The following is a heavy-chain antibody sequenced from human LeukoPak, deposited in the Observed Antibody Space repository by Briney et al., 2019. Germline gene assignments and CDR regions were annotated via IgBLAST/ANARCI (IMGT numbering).Heavy chain of an antibody. V-gene: IGHV1-2*02. CDR2: INPNSGGT. D-gene: IGHD2-2*01. CDR1: GYXFTGYY. CDR3: ARMPVALDI. Sequence: ASVKVSCKASGYXFTGYYIHWVRQAPGQGLEWMGWINPNSGGTNYAQKFKGRVTMTRDTSISTVYMELNRLTSDDTAIYYCARMPVALDIWGQGTRVTVSS. J-gene: IGHJ3*02.